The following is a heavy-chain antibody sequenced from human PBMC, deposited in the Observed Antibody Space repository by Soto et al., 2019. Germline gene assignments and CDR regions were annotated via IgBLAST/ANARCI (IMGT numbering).Heavy chain of an antibody. D-gene: IGHD2-15*01. CDR2: IYYSGST. V-gene: IGHV4-59*01. J-gene: IGHJ6*03. Sequence: SETLSLTCTVSGGSISSYYWSWIRQPPGKGLEWIGYIYYSGSTNYNPSLKSRVTISVDTSKNQFSLKLSSVTAADTAVYYCARRVEDTDTLYYYYYMDVWGKGTTVTVSS. CDR1: GGSISSYY. CDR3: ARRVEDTDTLYYYYYMDV.